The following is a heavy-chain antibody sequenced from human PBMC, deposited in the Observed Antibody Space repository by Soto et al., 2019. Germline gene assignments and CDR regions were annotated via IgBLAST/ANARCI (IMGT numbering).Heavy chain of an antibody. J-gene: IGHJ4*02. D-gene: IGHD2-15*01. CDR2: ISAAGGRT. V-gene: IGHV3-23*01. CDR1: GLPFNSYD. Sequence: EVQLLDSGGGLVQPGGSLKLSCAASGLPFNSYDMGWVRQAPGKGLEWVSTISAAGGRTYYADSVKGRFTISRDNSRDTLYLEMNSLRAEDTAVYYCAKDGGSSTHWGQGTLVTVSS. CDR3: AKDGGSSTH.